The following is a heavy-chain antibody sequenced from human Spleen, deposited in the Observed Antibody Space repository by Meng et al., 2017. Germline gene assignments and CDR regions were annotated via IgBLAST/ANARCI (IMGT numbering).Heavy chain of an antibody. V-gene: IGHV4-34*01. CDR1: GGSFSGYY. CDR3: AGGAVVTLIFDPAKDV. CDR2: INHSGST. J-gene: IGHJ6*02. D-gene: IGHD2-21*02. Sequence: SETLSLTCAVYGGSFSGYYWSWIRQPPGKGLEWIGEINHSGSTNYNPSLKSRVTMSADTSKNQYSLKLTSVTAADTAVYYSAGGAVVTLIFDPAKDVWGQGTTVTVSS.